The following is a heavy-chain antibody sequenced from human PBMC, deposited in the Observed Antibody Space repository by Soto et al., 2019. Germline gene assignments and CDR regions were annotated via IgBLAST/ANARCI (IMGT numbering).Heavy chain of an antibody. J-gene: IGHJ4*02. Sequence: EVQLVAYGGGLIHPGGSLRLSCAASGFAVSSKYMTWVRQAPGKGLEWVSVIYGGGTTYYADSVKGRFTISRDTSKNTLYLQMTSIRAEDTTVSYCVQTTGLSGFNFWAQGTLVNVSS. CDR3: VQTTGLSGFNF. D-gene: IGHD1-1*01. CDR2: IYGGGTT. CDR1: GFAVSSKY. V-gene: IGHV3-53*01.